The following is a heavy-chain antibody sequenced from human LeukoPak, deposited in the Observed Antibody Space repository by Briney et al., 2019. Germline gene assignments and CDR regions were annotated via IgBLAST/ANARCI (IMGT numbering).Heavy chain of an antibody. V-gene: IGHV4-61*01. Sequence: SETLSLTCTVSGGSISSSSYYWGWIRQPPGKGLEWIGDIYYSGSIKYNPSLKSRVTMSVDTSKNQFSLKLSSVTAADTAIYYCARENPSGYYNRPIDYWGQGTLVTVSS. CDR2: IYYSGSI. CDR1: GGSISSSSYY. D-gene: IGHD3-22*01. J-gene: IGHJ4*02. CDR3: ARENPSGYYNRPIDY.